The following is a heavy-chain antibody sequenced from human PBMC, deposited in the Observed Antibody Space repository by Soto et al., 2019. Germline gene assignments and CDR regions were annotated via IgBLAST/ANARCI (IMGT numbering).Heavy chain of an antibody. Sequence: SETLSLTCTVSGGSISSSIYYWVWIRQPPGKGLEWIGSIYYSGSTYYNPSLKSRVTISVDTSKNQFSLKLSSVTAADTAVYYCASPQRYSYGPFDYWGQGTLVTVSS. V-gene: IGHV4-39*01. CDR2: IYYSGST. D-gene: IGHD5-18*01. CDR1: GGSISSSIYY. J-gene: IGHJ4*02. CDR3: ASPQRYSYGPFDY.